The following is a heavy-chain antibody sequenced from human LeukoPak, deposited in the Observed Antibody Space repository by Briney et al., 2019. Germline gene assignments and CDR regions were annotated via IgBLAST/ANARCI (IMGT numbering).Heavy chain of an antibody. CDR2: IHSDGTT. CDR1: GGSLTNYY. D-gene: IGHD3-16*01. V-gene: IGHV4-4*09. Sequence: KPSETLSLTCNVSGGSLTNYYWGWIRQPPGKGLEFIGYIHSDGTTNYDSSLQSRVAISLDTSKIQFSLRLYSVTAADTALYFCARLNFRGGEALHLDSWGQGTLVTVSS. CDR3: ARLNFRGGEALHLDS. J-gene: IGHJ4*02.